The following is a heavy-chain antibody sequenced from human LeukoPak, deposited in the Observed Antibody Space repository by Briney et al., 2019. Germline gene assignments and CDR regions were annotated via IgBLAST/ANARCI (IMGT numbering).Heavy chain of an antibody. CDR3: ARDMEEDYGGTYFDY. CDR2: ISYDGSNK. D-gene: IGHD4-23*01. Sequence: PGGSLRLSCAASGFTFSSYAMHWVRQAPGKGLEWVAVISYDGSNKYYADSVKGRFTISRENSKNTLYLQMNSLRAEDTAVYYCARDMEEDYGGTYFDYWGQGALVTVSS. V-gene: IGHV3-30-3*01. CDR1: GFTFSSYA. J-gene: IGHJ4*02.